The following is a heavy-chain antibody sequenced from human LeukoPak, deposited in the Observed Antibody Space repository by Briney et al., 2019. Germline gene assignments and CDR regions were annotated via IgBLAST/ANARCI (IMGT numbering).Heavy chain of an antibody. J-gene: IGHJ4*02. CDR1: GFTFSDFY. V-gene: IGHV3-11*03. CDR2: ISGSGSNT. D-gene: IGHD2-15*01. CDR3: TRHPAEGDY. Sequence: GGSLRLSCAASGFTFSDFYMSWIRRAPGKGLESVSYISGSGSNTNYADSVKGRFTISRDNAKNSLYLQMNSLRAEDTAVYYCTRHPAEGDYWGQGTLVTVSS.